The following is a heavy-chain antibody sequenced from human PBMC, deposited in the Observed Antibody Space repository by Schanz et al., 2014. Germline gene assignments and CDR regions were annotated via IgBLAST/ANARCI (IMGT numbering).Heavy chain of an antibody. CDR3: ARIGGSVFDS. V-gene: IGHV3-23*04. D-gene: IGHD3-10*01. CDR2: ISGSGGST. Sequence: VQLVESGGGLVQPGGSLRLSCAASEFTFSTDAMSWVRQAPGKGLEWVSAISGSGGSTYYADSVKGRFTISRDNSKTSLYLQMNSLRAEDTAVYCCARIGGSVFDSWAQGTLVTVSS. J-gene: IGHJ4*02. CDR1: EFTFSTDA.